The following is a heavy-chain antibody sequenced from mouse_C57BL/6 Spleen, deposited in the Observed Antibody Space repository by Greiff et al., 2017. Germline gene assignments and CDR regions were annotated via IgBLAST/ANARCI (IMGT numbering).Heavy chain of an antibody. CDR2: INPSSGYT. Sequence: VHLVESGAELARPGASVKMSCKASGYTFTSYTMHWVKQRPGQGLEWIGYINPSSGYTKYNQKFKDKATLTADKSSSTAYMQLSSLTSEDSAVYYCASVLDSSGPFAYWGQGTLVTVSA. V-gene: IGHV1-4*01. CDR3: ASVLDSSGPFAY. J-gene: IGHJ3*01. D-gene: IGHD3-2*02. CDR1: GYTFTSYT.